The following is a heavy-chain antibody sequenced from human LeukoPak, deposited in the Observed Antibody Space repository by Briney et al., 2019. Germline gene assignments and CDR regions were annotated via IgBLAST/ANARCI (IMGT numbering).Heavy chain of an antibody. CDR3: ARGGEYSYGFFDY. V-gene: IGHV4-59*01. CDR2: IYYSGST. J-gene: IGHJ4*02. D-gene: IGHD5-18*01. Sequence: PSETLSLTCTVSGGSISSYYWSWIRQPPGKGLEWIGYIYYSGSTNYNPSLKSRVTISVDTSKNQFSLKLSSVTAADTAVYYCARGGEYSYGFFDYWGQGTLVTVSS. CDR1: GGSISSYY.